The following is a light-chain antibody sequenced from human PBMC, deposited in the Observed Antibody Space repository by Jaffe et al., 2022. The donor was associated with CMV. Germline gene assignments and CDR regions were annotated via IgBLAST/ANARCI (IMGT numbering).Light chain of an antibody. J-gene: IGKJ1*01. CDR2: QAS. CDR3: QQYNSYSWT. CDR1: QTINSW. V-gene: IGKV1-5*03. Sequence: DIQMTQSPSTLSASVGDRVTITCRASQTINSWLAWYQQKPGKAPKLLIYQASSLEGGVPPRFRGSGSGTEFTLTISSLQPDDFATYYCQQYNSYSWTFGQGTKVEIK.